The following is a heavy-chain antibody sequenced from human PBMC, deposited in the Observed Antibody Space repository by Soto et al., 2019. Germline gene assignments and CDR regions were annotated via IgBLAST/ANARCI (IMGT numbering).Heavy chain of an antibody. D-gene: IGHD3-3*01. CDR2: ISYDGSNK. J-gene: IGHJ6*03. V-gene: IGHV3-30*18. CDR3: AKEASITIFGLVTSYYYMDV. CDR1: GFTFSSYG. Sequence: GSLRLSCAASGFTFSSYGMHWVRQAPGKGLEWVAVISYDGSNKYYADSVKGRFTISRDNSKNTLYLQMNSLRAEDTAVYYCAKEASITIFGLVTSYYYMDVWGKGTTVTVSS.